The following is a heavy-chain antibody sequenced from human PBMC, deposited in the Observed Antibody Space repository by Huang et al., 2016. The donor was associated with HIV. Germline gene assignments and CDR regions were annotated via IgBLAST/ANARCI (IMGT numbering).Heavy chain of an antibody. CDR2: VNQCGST. CDR3: ATSRSGSGWFLDI. J-gene: IGHJ2*01. CDR1: GGSLHGYY. D-gene: IGHD6-19*01. Sequence: QVQLYQWGAGPLRPSETLSLTCGVSGGSLHGYYWNWLRQSPGRGLEWIGEVNQCGSTKYNPALKSRVTRSVDTSKIQFSLNLTSVTATDTADYYCATSRSGSGWFLDIWGRGTLVSVS. V-gene: IGHV4-34*01.